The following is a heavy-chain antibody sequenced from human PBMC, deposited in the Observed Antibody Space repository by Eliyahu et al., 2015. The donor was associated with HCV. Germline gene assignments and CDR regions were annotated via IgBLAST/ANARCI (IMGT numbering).Heavy chain of an antibody. V-gene: IGHV1-46*01. CDR3: ASGLPGRAEFDY. Sequence: QVQLVQSGAEVKKPGASVKVSCKASGYTFTSYYMHWVRQAPGQGLEWMGIINPXGGSTSYAQKFQGRVTMTRDTSTSTVYMELSSLRSEDTAVYYCASGLPGRAEFDYWGQGTLVTVSS. J-gene: IGHJ4*02. CDR2: INPXGGST. CDR1: GYTFTSYY.